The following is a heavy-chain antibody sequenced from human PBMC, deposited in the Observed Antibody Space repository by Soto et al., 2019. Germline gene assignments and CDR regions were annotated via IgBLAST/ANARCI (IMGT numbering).Heavy chain of an antibody. J-gene: IGHJ4*02. CDR3: ARDRSGSMTIPILY. CDR1: GYTFTSYG. V-gene: IGHV1-18*01. CDR2: ISAYNGNT. D-gene: IGHD3-9*01. Sequence: ASVKVSCKASGYTFTSYGICWVRQAPGQGLEWMGWISAYNGNTNYAQKLQGRVTMTTDTSTSTAYMELRSLRSDDTAVYYCARDRSGSMTIPILYWGQGTLVTVSS.